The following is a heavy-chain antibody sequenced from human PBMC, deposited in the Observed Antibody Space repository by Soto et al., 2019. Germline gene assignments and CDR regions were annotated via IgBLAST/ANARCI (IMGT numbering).Heavy chain of an antibody. CDR2: TRNKANSYTT. J-gene: IGHJ2*01. D-gene: IGHD6-19*01. Sequence: PGGSLXLSCAASGFXFTDHYMDWVRQAPGKGLEWVGRTRNKANSYTTEYAASVKGRFTISRDDSKNSLYLQMNSLKTEDTAVYYCARDQYSSGWYFDLWGRGTLVNVSS. V-gene: IGHV3-72*01. CDR1: GFXFTDHY. CDR3: ARDQYSSGWYFDL.